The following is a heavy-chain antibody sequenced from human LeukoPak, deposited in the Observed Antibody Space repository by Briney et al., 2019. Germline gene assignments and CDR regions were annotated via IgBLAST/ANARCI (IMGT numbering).Heavy chain of an antibody. CDR1: GGSISSSSYY. V-gene: IGHV4-39*07. J-gene: IGHJ6*03. Sequence: SETLSLTCTVSGGSISSSSYYWGWIRQPPGKGLEWIGSIYYSGSTNYNPSLKSRVTMSVDTSKNQFSLKLSSVTAADTAVYYCARVSWSPGTSYYYMDVWGKGTTVTVSS. CDR2: IYYSGST. CDR3: ARVSWSPGTSYYYMDV. D-gene: IGHD1-1*01.